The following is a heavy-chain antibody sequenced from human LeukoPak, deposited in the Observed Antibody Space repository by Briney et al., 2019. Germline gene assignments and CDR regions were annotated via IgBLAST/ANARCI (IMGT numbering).Heavy chain of an antibody. CDR3: VRGYYDILTGYPPLYYFDY. CDR2: INPNSGDT. D-gene: IGHD3-9*01. Sequence: ASVKVSCKASGYTFTTYWIHWVRQAPGQGLEWMGWINPNSGDTNYALKFQGRVTMTRDLSISTAYMELTRLRSDDTAVFSCVRGYYDILTGYPPLYYFDYWGQGSLVTVSS. J-gene: IGHJ4*02. CDR1: GYTFTTYW. V-gene: IGHV1-2*02.